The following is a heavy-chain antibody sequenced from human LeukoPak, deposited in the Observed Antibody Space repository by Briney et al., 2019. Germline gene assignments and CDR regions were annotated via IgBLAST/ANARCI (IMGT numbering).Heavy chain of an antibody. CDR2: ISGSGGST. CDR1: GFTFSSYA. J-gene: IGHJ6*02. V-gene: IGHV3-23*01. D-gene: IGHD1-1*01. Sequence: PGGSLRLSCAASGFTFSSYAMSWVRQAPGKGLEWVSAISGSGGSTYYADSVKGRFTISRDNSKNTLYLQMNSLRAEDTAVYYSAKEDHNWNERLYYYYGMDVWGQGTTVTVSS. CDR3: AKEDHNWNERLYYYYGMDV.